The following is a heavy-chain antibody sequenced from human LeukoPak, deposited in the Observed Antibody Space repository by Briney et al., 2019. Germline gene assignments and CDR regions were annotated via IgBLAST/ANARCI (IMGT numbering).Heavy chain of an antibody. J-gene: IGHJ4*02. CDR1: GFTFNNFG. D-gene: IGHD1-26*01. V-gene: IGHV3-21*01. CDR3: ARDHSGSYYRD. Sequence: PGGSLRLSCEASGFTFNNFGMNWVRQAPGKGLEWVSSISSSSSYIYYADSVKGRFTISRDNAKNSLYLQMNSLRAEDTAVYYCARDHSGSYYRDWGQGTLVTVSS. CDR2: ISSSSSYI.